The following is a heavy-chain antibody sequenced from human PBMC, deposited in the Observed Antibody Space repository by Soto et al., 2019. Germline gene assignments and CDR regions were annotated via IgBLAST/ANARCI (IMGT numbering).Heavy chain of an antibody. CDR2: ISSSSSYI. V-gene: IGHV3-21*01. CDR3: ARPNWKYAEAFDI. D-gene: IGHD1-7*01. Sequence: EVQLVESGGGLVKPGGSLRLSCAASGFTFSSYSMNWVRQAPGKGLEWVSAISSSSSYIYYADSVKGRFTISRDNAKNSLDLQKNSLRAEDTAVYYCARPNWKYAEAFDIWGQGTMVTVSS. J-gene: IGHJ3*02. CDR1: GFTFSSYS.